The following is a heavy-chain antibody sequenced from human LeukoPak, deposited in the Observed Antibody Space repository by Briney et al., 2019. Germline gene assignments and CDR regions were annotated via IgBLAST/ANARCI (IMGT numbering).Heavy chain of an antibody. J-gene: IGHJ4*02. V-gene: IGHV3-7*01. CDR1: GFTFDSYW. Sequence: GGPLRLSCAASGFTFDSYWMTWVRQVPGKGLEWVANIKQGGSERYYVDSVKGRFTISRDNAKNSVYPQMDSLRVEDTAVYYCARVGAWELQRVFDYWGQGTLVTVTS. CDR3: ARVGAWELQRVFDY. D-gene: IGHD6-25*01. CDR2: IKQGGSER.